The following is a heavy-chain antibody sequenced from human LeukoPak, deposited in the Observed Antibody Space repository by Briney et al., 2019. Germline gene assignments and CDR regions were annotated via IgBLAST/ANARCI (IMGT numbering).Heavy chain of an antibody. CDR1: GFTFSSYG. V-gene: IGHV3-30*03. CDR2: ISYDGSNK. D-gene: IGHD2-15*01. J-gene: IGHJ4*02. CDR3: ARDKEGDSHFDY. Sequence: GGSLRLSCAASGFTFSSYGMHWVRQAPGKGLKWVAVISYDGSNKYYADSVKGRFTISRDNSKNTLYLQMNSLRAEDTAVYYCARDKEGDSHFDYWGQGTLVTVSS.